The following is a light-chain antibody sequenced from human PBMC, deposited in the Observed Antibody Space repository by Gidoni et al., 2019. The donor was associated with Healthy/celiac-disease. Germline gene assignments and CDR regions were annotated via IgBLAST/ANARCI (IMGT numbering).Light chain of an antibody. Sequence: SYELTQPPSVSVSPGQTASITCSGDKLGDKYACWYQQKPGQSPVLVIYQDSKRPSGTPERFYGSNSGNTATLTISGTQAMDEADYYCQAWDSSTYVVFGGGTKLTVL. CDR2: QDS. J-gene: IGLJ2*01. CDR1: KLGDKY. V-gene: IGLV3-1*01. CDR3: QAWDSSTYVV.